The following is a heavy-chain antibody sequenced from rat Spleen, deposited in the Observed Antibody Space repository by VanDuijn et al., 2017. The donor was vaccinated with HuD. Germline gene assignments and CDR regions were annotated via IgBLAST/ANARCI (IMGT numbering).Heavy chain of an antibody. CDR2: ISYEGSST. Sequence: EVQLVESGGGLVQPGRSLKLSCAASGFTFSDYYMAWVPRAPKKGLEWVASISYEGSSTYYGDSVKGRFTISRDNAKSTLYLQMNSLRSEDTATYYCARRTGGFAYWGQGTLVTVSS. J-gene: IGHJ3*01. V-gene: IGHV5-22*01. CDR3: ARRTGGFAY. CDR1: GFTFSDYY. D-gene: IGHD5-1*01.